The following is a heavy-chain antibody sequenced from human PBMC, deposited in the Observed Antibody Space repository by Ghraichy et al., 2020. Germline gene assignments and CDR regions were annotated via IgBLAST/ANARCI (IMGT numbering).Heavy chain of an antibody. D-gene: IGHD3-22*01. CDR2: IKQDGSEK. J-gene: IGHJ4*02. Sequence: LSLTCAASGFTFSSYWMSWVRQAPGKGLEWVANIKQDGSEKYYVDSVKGRFTISRDNAKNSLYLQMNSLRAEDTAVYYCARSQYYYDSSGYYPIDYWGQGTLVTVSS. CDR1: GFTFSSYW. V-gene: IGHV3-7*03. CDR3: ARSQYYYDSSGYYPIDY.